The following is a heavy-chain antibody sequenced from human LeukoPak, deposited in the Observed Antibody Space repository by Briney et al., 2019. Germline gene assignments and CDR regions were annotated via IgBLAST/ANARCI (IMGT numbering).Heavy chain of an antibody. CDR3: ARNAAGFDGGIDA. J-gene: IGHJ5*01. CDR1: GYPISSSNW. CDR2: IYYSGSV. Sequence: SDTLSLTCAVSGYPISSSNWWGWIQQPPGKGLEWIGYIYYSGSVYYNPSLKSLVTMSVDTSKNQFSMKMSSVTAVDTAVYYCARNAAGFDGGIDAWGHGTLVTVSS. V-gene: IGHV4-28*05.